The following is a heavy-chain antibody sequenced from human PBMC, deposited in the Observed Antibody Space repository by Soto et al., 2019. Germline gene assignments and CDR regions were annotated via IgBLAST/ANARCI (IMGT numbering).Heavy chain of an antibody. CDR2: IYYSGST. Sequence: SETLSLTCTVSGGSISSYYWSWIRQPPGKGLEWIGYIYYSGSTNYNPSLKSRVTISVDTSKNQFSLKASDTATYYCARLGFNYDFLSGYYNVHHYYGIDVWGQGTTVTVSS. D-gene: IGHD3-3*01. V-gene: IGHV4-59*12. CDR3: ARLGFNYDFLSGYYNVHHYYGIDV. CDR1: GGSISSYY. J-gene: IGHJ6*02.